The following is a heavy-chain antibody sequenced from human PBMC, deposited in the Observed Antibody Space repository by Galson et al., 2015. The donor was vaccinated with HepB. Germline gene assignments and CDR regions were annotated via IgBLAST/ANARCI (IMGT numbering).Heavy chain of an antibody. CDR3: AGTLYDILTGYPFDAFDI. D-gene: IGHD3-9*01. V-gene: IGHV1-46*03. CDR1: GYTFTSYY. CDR2: INPSGGST. J-gene: IGHJ3*02. Sequence: SVKVSCKASGYTFTSYYMHWVRQAPGQGLEWMGIINPSGGSTSYAQKFQGRVTTTRDTSTSTVYMELSSLRSEDTAVYYCAGTLYDILTGYPFDAFDIWGRGTMVTVSS.